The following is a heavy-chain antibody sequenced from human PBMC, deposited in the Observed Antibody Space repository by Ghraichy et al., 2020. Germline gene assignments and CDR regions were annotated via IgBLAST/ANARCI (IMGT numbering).Heavy chain of an antibody. V-gene: IGHV3-7*03. CDR3: ARGGVPAASRLYYYYYYMDV. J-gene: IGHJ6*03. D-gene: IGHD2-2*01. CDR2: IKQDGSEK. CDR1: GFTFSSYW. Sequence: GGSLRLSCAASGFTFSSYWMSWVRQAPGKGLEWVANIKQDGSEKYYVDSVKGRFTISRDNAKNSLYLQMNSLRAEDTAVYYCARGGVPAASRLYYYYYYMDVWGKGTTVTVSS.